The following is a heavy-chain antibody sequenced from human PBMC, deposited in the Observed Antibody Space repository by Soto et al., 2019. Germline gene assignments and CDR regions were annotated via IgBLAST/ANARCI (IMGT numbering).Heavy chain of an antibody. CDR3: TKERLFWSGSFDF. CDR2: VSYDGITK. V-gene: IGHV3-30-3*02. CDR1: GFTFRSYP. Sequence: GGSLRLSSAASGFTFRSYPMHWVRQAPGKGLEWVAIVSYDGITKYADSVKGRFTISRDNSNNTLFLQMNSLRTEDTAVYYCTKERLFWSGSFDFSGQGTLVTVSS. D-gene: IGHD3-3*01. J-gene: IGHJ4*02.